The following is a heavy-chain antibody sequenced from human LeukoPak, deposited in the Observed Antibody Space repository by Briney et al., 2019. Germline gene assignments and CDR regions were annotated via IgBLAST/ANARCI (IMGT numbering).Heavy chain of an antibody. J-gene: IGHJ4*02. CDR2: INPNSGDT. D-gene: IGHD3-3*02. CDR3: ASISHVWSGYYTAHFDY. Sequence: ASVKVSCXTSGYTFTDYYMHWVRQARGQGLEWMGWINPNSGDTNYAQKFQGRVTMTRDTSITTAYMELSRLKSDDTAVYYCASISHVWSGYYTAHFDYWGQGTLVTVSS. V-gene: IGHV1-2*02. CDR1: GYTFTDYY.